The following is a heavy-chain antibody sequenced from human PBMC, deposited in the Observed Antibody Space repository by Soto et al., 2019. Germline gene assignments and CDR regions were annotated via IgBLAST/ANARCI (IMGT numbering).Heavy chain of an antibody. D-gene: IGHD2-2*01. V-gene: IGHV1-69*13. J-gene: IGHJ6*02. CDR1: GGTFSSYA. Sequence: SVKVSCKASGGTFSSYAISWVRQAPGQGLEWMGGIIPIFGTANYAQKFQGRVTITADESTSTAYMELSSLRSEDTAVYYCARELLLWGPPHQLPPPSSRTSVYYYYGMDVWGQGTTVTVSS. CDR2: IIPIFGTA. CDR3: ARELLLWGPPHQLPPPSSRTSVYYYYGMDV.